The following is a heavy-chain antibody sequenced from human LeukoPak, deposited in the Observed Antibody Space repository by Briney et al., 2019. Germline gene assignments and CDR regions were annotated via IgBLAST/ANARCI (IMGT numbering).Heavy chain of an antibody. CDR3: ARDAGIAVVGLLDY. V-gene: IGHV3-33*01. CDR2: VRSDGRRA. CDR1: GFTFSSYG. D-gene: IGHD6-19*01. Sequence: GGTLRLSCAASGFTFSSYGMQWARQAPGKGLECEAVVRSDGRRARYADSVKGRYSLSRDNSKNMRYMEMNSLRAEDTAVYYCARDAGIAVVGLLDYWGQGTLVTVS. J-gene: IGHJ4*02.